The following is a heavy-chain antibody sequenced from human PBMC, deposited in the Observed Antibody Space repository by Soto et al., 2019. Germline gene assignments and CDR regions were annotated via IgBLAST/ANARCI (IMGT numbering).Heavy chain of an antibody. V-gene: IGHV5-51*01. J-gene: IGHJ4*02. CDR2: IFPGDSDT. D-gene: IGHD3-16*01. CDR3: VRPNFGALTHFDF. Sequence: PVESLKISCKAIGYTFTNYWIGWVRQTPGKGLEWIGIIFPGDSDTRYNPSFEGQVTVSADESISTAYLQWNTLKASDTAMYYCVRPNFGALTHFDFWGQGTLVTVSS. CDR1: GYTFTNYW.